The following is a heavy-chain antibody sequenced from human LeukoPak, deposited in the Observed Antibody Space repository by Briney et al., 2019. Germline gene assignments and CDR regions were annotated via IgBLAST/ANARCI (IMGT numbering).Heavy chain of an antibody. D-gene: IGHD3-10*01. CDR2: INHSGST. CDR3: ARWTYYYGSGSYYRGDY. Sequence: PSETLSLTRAVYGGSFSGYYWSWIRQPPGKGLEWIGEINHSGSTNYNPSLKSRVTISVDASKNQFSLKLSSVTAADTAVYYCARWTYYYGSGSYYRGDYWGQGTLVTVSS. V-gene: IGHV4-34*01. CDR1: GGSFSGYY. J-gene: IGHJ4*02.